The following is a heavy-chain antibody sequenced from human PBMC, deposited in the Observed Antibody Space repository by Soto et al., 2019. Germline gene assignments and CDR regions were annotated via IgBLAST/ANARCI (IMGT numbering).Heavy chain of an antibody. CDR2: ISGSGGST. J-gene: IGHJ4*02. CDR3: AKTAPLLRFLEWLPGDFDY. Sequence: GGSLRLSCAASGFTFSSYAMSWVRQAPGKGLEWVSAISGSGGSTYYADSVKGRFTISRDNSKNTLYLQMNSLRAEDTAVYYCAKTAPLLRFLEWLPGDFDYWGQGTLVTVSS. CDR1: GFTFSSYA. V-gene: IGHV3-23*01. D-gene: IGHD3-3*01.